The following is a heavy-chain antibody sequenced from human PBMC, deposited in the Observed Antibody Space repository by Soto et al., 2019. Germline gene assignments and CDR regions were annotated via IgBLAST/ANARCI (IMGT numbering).Heavy chain of an antibody. CDR3: TRWGTTVGLDV. V-gene: IGHV3-33*05. CDR2: TSYDGSNK. CDR1: GFTFRSYV. Sequence: QVQLVESGGGVVQPGTSLRLSCVGSGFTFRSYVIHWVRQAPGKGLEWVALTSYDGSNKDYGDSVKGRFTISRANSSNIVDLPMDSLRRDDTALYYCTRWGTTVGLDVWGQGNLVSVSS. J-gene: IGHJ1*01. D-gene: IGHD4-17*01.